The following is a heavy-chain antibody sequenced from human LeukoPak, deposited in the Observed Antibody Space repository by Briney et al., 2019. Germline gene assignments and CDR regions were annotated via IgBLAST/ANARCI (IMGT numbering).Heavy chain of an antibody. CDR3: ARNSGWYTGEYYFDY. D-gene: IGHD6-19*01. J-gene: IGHJ4*02. CDR2: IYYSGST. V-gene: IGHV4-39*01. CDR1: GGSTSSSSYY. Sequence: PSETLSLTCTVSGGSTSSSSYYWGWIRQPPGKGLEWIGSIYYSGSTYYNPSLKSRVTISVDTSKNQFSLKLSSVTAADTAVYYCARNSGWYTGEYYFDYWGQGTLVTVSS.